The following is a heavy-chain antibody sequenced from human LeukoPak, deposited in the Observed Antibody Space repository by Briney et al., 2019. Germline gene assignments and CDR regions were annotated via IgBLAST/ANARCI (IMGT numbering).Heavy chain of an antibody. J-gene: IGHJ5*02. CDR3: ARDYKVLKGFVPREVGATGGWFDP. CDR2: INHSGST. CDR1: GGSFSGYY. Sequence: PSETLSLTCAVYGGSFSGYYWSWIRQPPGKGLEWIGEINHSGSTNYNPSLKSRVTISVDTSKNQFSLKLSSVTAADTAVYYCARDYKVLKGFVPREVGATGGWFDPWGQGTLVTVSS. V-gene: IGHV4-34*01. D-gene: IGHD1-26*01.